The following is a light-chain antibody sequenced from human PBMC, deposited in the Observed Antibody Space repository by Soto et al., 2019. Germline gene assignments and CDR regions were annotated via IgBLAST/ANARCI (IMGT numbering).Light chain of an antibody. V-gene: IGLV2-14*01. CDR2: DVS. CDR3: GSFTSSTTRV. Sequence: QSVLTQPASVSGSPGQSITISCTGSSSDVGGYDYVSWYQQYPGKAPKLMIYDVSNRPSGVSNRFSGSKSGNTASLTISGLQADDEADYYCGSFTSSTTRVFGTGTKVTVL. J-gene: IGLJ1*01. CDR1: SSDVGGYDY.